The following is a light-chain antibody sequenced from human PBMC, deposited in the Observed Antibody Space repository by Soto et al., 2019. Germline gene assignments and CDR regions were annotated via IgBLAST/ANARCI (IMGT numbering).Light chain of an antibody. CDR3: QQYNTHSPTWT. CDR1: QTISNW. Sequence: DIQMTQSPSTLSASVGDRVTITCRASQTISNWLAWYQQKPGKAPNLLIYDASSLESGVPSRFSGSGSGTEFTLTISTQQREDFATYYCQQYNTHSPTWTFGQGTKVEIE. CDR2: DAS. V-gene: IGKV1-5*01. J-gene: IGKJ1*01.